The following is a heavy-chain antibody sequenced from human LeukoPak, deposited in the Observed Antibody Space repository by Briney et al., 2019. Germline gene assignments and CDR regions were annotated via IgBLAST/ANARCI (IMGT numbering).Heavy chain of an antibody. CDR1: GYTFTDYY. D-gene: IGHD3-9*01. J-gene: IGHJ4*02. CDR3: ARRAGRYFDWLPYY. V-gene: IGHV1-2*02. Sequence: ASVEVSCKASGYTFTDYYMHWVRQAPGQGLEWMGWVDPNNGGTNDAQNFQGRVTMTTDTSINTTYMELSRLRSDDTAVYYCARRAGRYFDWLPYYWGQGTLVTVSS. CDR2: VDPNNGGT.